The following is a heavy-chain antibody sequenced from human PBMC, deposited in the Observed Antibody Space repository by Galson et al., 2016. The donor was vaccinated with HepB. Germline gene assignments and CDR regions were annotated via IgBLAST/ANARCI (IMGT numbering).Heavy chain of an antibody. CDR1: GFTLRTYF. CDR3: AKGYGLFDY. D-gene: IGHD1-14*01. V-gene: IGHV3-30*18. J-gene: IGHJ4*02. Sequence: SLRLSCAASGFTLRTYFMHWVRQAPGKGLEWVALISFDGSEKYYADSLKGRFTLPRDNSKTTLYVQMNSLRAEDTAVYYCAKGYGLFDYWGQGTLVTVSS. CDR2: ISFDGSEK.